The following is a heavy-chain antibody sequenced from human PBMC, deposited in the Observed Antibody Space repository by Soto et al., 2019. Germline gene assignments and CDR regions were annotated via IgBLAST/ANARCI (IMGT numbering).Heavy chain of an antibody. Sequence: SETLSLTCTVSGGSISSYYWSWIRQPPGKGLEWIGYIYYSGSTNYNPSLKSRVTISVDTSKNQFSLKLSSVTAADTAVYYCARDYSAPSGNYEGRGAFDIWGQGTMVTVSS. CDR1: GGSISSYY. CDR2: IYYSGST. V-gene: IGHV4-59*01. J-gene: IGHJ3*02. D-gene: IGHD1-7*01. CDR3: ARDYSAPSGNYEGRGAFDI.